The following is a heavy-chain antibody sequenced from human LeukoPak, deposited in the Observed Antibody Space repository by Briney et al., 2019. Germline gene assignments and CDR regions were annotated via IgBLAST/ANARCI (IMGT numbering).Heavy chain of an antibody. J-gene: IGHJ3*02. CDR1: GFTFSDHY. CDR2: IRNKANRYTT. V-gene: IGHV3-72*01. D-gene: IGHD1-26*01. Sequence: PGGSLRLSXAASGFTFSDHYMDWVRQAPGKGLEWVGRIRNKANRYTTEYAASVKGRFTFSRDDSKNSLYLQMNSLKTEDTAMYYCARTSGSYSGGAFDIWGRGTMVTVSS. CDR3: ARTSGSYSGGAFDI.